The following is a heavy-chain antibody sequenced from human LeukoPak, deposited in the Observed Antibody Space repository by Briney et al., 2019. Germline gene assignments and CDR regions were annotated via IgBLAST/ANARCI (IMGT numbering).Heavy chain of an antibody. V-gene: IGHV4-61*02. CDR3: ARVRWELPFYFDY. CDR1: GGSISSGSYY. D-gene: IGHD1-26*01. J-gene: IGHJ4*02. Sequence: SETLSLTCTVSGGSISSGSYYWSWIRQPAGKGLEWIGRIYTSGSTNYNPSLKSRVTISVDTSKNQFSLKLSSVTAADTAVYYCARVRWELPFYFDYWGQGTLVTVSS. CDR2: IYTSGST.